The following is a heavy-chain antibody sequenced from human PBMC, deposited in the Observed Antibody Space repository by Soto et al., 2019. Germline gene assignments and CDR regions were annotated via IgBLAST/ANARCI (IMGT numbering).Heavy chain of an antibody. Sequence: ASVKVSCKASGYTFTSYAMHWLRQAPGQRLEWMGWINAGNGNTKYSQKFQGRVTITRVTSASTAYMELSSLRSEDTAVYYCARDRVAVAGTDYWGQGTLVTVSS. V-gene: IGHV1-3*01. D-gene: IGHD6-19*01. CDR1: GYTFTSYA. CDR3: ARDRVAVAGTDY. J-gene: IGHJ4*02. CDR2: INAGNGNT.